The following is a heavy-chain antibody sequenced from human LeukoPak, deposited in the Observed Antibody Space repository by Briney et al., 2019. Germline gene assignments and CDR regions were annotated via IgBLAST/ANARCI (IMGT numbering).Heavy chain of an antibody. V-gene: IGHV3-23*01. J-gene: IGHJ4*02. CDR2: VTASGGET. CDR3: AKGKVNHLGGLDY. Sequence: GGSLRLSCAASGFSFSSYAMSWVRQAPGKGRKWVSTVTASGGETHYADSVKGRFVISRDNSIKKIYLQMDSLRGDDTAIYYCAKGKVNHLGGLDYWGQGTLVPVSS. CDR1: GFSFSSYA.